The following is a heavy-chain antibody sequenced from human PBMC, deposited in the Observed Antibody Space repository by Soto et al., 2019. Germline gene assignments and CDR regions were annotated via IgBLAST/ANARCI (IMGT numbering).Heavy chain of an antibody. CDR1: SGSISSTSYY. D-gene: IGHD2-8*01. J-gene: IGHJ4*02. CDR3: AARYCSTTVCYYFDH. CDR2: IHYNGNT. V-gene: IGHV4-39*01. Sequence: QLQLQESGPGLVKPSETLALTCTVSSGSISSTSYYWGWIRQLPGKGLEWIGHIHYNGNTYYNPSLKGRVTISADMSRNQFSLRLSSVTAADTAVYYCAARYCSTTVCYYFDHWGRGILATVSS.